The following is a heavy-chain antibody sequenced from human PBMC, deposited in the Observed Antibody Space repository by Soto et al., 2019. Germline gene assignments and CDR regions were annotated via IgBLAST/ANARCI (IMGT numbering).Heavy chain of an antibody. CDR1: GFSFNDYA. CDR3: SRGTYYPQSSGLHADY. J-gene: IGHJ4*02. D-gene: IGHD3-22*01. Sequence: SLRLSCATSGFSFNDYAMYWVRQAPGQGLEWVAIISSDGHHQFYLDNLRGRFTVSRDNSKNTLYLQMNSLRPEDTAVYYCSRGTYYPQSSGLHADYWGPGTVVTVS. V-gene: IGHV3-30*03. CDR2: ISSDGHHQ.